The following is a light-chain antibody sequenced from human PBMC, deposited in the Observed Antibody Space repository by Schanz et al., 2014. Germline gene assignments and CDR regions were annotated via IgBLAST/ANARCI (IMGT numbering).Light chain of an antibody. CDR2: DAS. CDR3: QQYSSYPLT. CDR1: QSISNW. J-gene: IGKJ3*01. V-gene: IGKV1-5*01. Sequence: DIQMTQSPSTLSASVGDRVTITCRASQSISNWLAWYQQKLGKAPKVLIYDASILESGVPSRFSGSGSGTEFTLTISSLQPDDFGTYYCQQYSSYPLTFGPGTKVDI.